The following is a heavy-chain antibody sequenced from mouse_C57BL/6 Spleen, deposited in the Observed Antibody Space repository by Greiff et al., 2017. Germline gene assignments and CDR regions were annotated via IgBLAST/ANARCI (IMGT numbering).Heavy chain of an antibody. Sequence: EVHLVESGGGLVKPGGSLKLSCAASGFTFSDYGMHWVRQAPEKGLEWVAYISSGSSTIYYAATVKGRFTIPRDNAKNNLFLQMTSLRSEDTAMYYCARPRPYYYWYFDVWGTGTTVTVAS. CDR2: ISSGSSTI. V-gene: IGHV5-17*01. J-gene: IGHJ1*03. D-gene: IGHD1-1*01. CDR1: GFTFSDYG. CDR3: ARPRPYYYWYFDV.